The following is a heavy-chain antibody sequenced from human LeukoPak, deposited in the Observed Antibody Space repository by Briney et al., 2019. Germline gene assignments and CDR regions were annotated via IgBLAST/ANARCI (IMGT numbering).Heavy chain of an antibody. CDR1: GGSISSYY. D-gene: IGHD1-26*01. J-gene: IGHJ4*02. Sequence: MPSETLSLTCTVSGGSISSYYWSWIRQPPGKGLEWIGYIYYSGSTNYNPSLKSRVTISVDTSKNQFSLKLSSVTAADTAVYYCARDNPVGASYWGQGTLVTVSS. CDR2: IYYSGST. CDR3: ARDNPVGASY. V-gene: IGHV4-59*12.